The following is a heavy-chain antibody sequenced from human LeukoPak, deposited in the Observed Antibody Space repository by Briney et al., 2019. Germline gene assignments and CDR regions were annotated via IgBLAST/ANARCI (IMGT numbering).Heavy chain of an antibody. D-gene: IGHD6-13*01. V-gene: IGHV4-39*07. J-gene: IGHJ4*02. CDR1: GGSISSSSYY. CDR3: ARDTGRQQRLFDY. Sequence: SETLSLTCTVSGGSISSSSYYWGWIRQPPGKGLEWIGSIYYSGSTYYNPSLKSRVTISVDTSKNQFSLKLSSVTAADTAVYYCARDTGRQQRLFDYWGQGTLVTVSS. CDR2: IYYSGST.